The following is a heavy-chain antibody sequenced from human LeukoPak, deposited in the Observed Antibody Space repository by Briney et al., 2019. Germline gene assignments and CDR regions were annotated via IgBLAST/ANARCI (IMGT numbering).Heavy chain of an antibody. CDR2: ISAYNGNT. J-gene: IGHJ6*02. CDR3: ARVFEGGDYGGYYYGMDV. V-gene: IGHV1-18*03. CDR1: GYTFTSYG. Sequence: GASVKVSCKASGYTFTSYGISWVRQAPGQGLEWMGWISAYNGNTNYAQKLQGRVTMTTDTSTSTAYMELRSLRSDDMAVYYCARVFEGGDYGGYYYGMDVWGQGTTVTVSS. D-gene: IGHD4-17*01.